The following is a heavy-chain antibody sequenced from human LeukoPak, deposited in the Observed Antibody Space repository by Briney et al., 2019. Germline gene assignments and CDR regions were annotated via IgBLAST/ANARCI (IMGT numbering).Heavy chain of an antibody. J-gene: IGHJ6*03. Sequence: SETLSLTCTVSGGSISSGSYYWSWIRQPAGKGLEWIGRIYYSGSTNYNPSLKSRVTISVETYKNQFSLKLSSVTAADTAVYYCARGGYSYGYYMDVWGKGTTVTVSS. CDR3: ARGGYSYGYYMDV. CDR2: IYYSGST. V-gene: IGHV4-61*10. CDR1: GGSISSGSYY. D-gene: IGHD5-18*01.